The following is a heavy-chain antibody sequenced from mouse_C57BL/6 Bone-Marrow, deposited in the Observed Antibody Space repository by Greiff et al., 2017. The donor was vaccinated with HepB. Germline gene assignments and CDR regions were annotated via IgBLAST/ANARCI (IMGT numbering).Heavy chain of an antibody. J-gene: IGHJ4*01. D-gene: IGHD1-1*01. CDR2: IYPGGGYT. CDR1: GYTFTNYW. CDR3: ARCYALENYYAMDY. V-gene: IGHV1-63*01. Sequence: QVQLQQSGAELVRPGTSVKMSCKASGYTFTNYWIGWAKQRPGHGLEWIGDIYPGGGYTNYNEKFKGKATLTADKSSSTAYMQFSSLTSEDSAIYYCARCYALENYYAMDYWGQGTSVTVSS.